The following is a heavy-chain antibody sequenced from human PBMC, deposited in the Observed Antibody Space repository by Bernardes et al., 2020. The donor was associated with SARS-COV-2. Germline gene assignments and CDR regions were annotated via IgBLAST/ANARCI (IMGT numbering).Heavy chain of an antibody. CDR2: ISGSGGST. J-gene: IGHJ4*02. D-gene: IGHD4-17*01. CDR3: AKDQAYGDYVDFDY. V-gene: IGHV3-23*01. CDR1: GFTISRYA. Sequence: GGCLTPSCAASGFTISRYAMSWVRPAPGKGLEWVSAISGSGGSTYYADSVKGRFTISRDNSKNTLYLQMNSLRAEDTAVYYCAKDQAYGDYVDFDYWGQGTLVTVSS.